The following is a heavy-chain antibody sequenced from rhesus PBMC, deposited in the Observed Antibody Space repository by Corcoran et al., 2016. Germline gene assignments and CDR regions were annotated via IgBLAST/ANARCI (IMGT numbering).Heavy chain of an antibody. J-gene: IGHJ4*01. CDR1: GGSISDSYY. CDR3: ARDPRYSGYSPYFDY. D-gene: IGHD5-24*01. CDR2: NYGSDGRP. V-gene: IGHV4-106*01. Sequence: QVQLQESGPGLVKPSETLSLTCAVSGGSISDSYYWSWIRQPPGKGLEWIGYNYGSDGRPTYNTSIRRRVPISTATAKTRVSLTRSSVTSADTAVYYCARDPRYSGYSPYFDYWGQGVLVTVSS.